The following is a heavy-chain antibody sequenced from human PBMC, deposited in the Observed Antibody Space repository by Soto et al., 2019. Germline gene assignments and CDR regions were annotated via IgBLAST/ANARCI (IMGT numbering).Heavy chain of an antibody. D-gene: IGHD2-2*01. J-gene: IGHJ5*02. CDR3: AKDNIVVVPAAVYNWFDP. Sequence: GGSLRLSCAASGFTFSSYAMSWVRQAPGKGLEWVSAISGSGGSTYYADSVKGRFTISRDNSKNTLYLQMNSLRAEDTAVYYCAKDNIVVVPAAVYNWFDPWGQGTLVTVSS. V-gene: IGHV3-23*01. CDR1: GFTFSSYA. CDR2: ISGSGGST.